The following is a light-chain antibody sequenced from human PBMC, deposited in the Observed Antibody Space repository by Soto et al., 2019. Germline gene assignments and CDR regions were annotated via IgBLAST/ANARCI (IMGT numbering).Light chain of an antibody. CDR3: LLYIGGGWV. Sequence: QAVVTHEPSLTVSPGGTVTLTCASSTGAVTSGIYPNWFQQKPGQAPRALIYSTINKCSWTPARFSGSLLGGEAALALSGVQPGDEAEYYCLLYIGGGWVFGGGTKLTVL. V-gene: IGLV7-43*01. CDR1: TGAVTSGIY. J-gene: IGLJ3*02. CDR2: STI.